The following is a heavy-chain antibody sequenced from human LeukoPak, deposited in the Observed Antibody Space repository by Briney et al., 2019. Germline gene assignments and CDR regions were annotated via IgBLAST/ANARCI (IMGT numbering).Heavy chain of an antibody. V-gene: IGHV1-18*01. CDR3: ARAKVSSGWYYIDDY. Sequence: GASVKVSCKASGYTFTSYGISWVRQAPGQGLEWMGWISAYNGNTNYAQKLQGRVTMTTGTSTSTAYMELRSLRSDDTAVYYCARAKVSSGWYYIDDYWGQGTLVTVSS. J-gene: IGHJ4*02. CDR1: GYTFTSYG. D-gene: IGHD6-19*01. CDR2: ISAYNGNT.